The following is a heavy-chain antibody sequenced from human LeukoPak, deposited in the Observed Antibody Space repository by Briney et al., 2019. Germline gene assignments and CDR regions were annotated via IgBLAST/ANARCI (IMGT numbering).Heavy chain of an antibody. CDR3: ARRGYYRFDY. Sequence: GVLRLSCAASGFPFSSYNMNWVRQAPGKGLEWVANIKQDGSEKYYVDSVKGRFTISRDNAKNSLYLQMNSLRAEDTAVYYCARRGYYRFDYWGQGTLVTVSS. CDR2: IKQDGSEK. D-gene: IGHD3-22*01. CDR1: GFPFSSYN. V-gene: IGHV3-7*01. J-gene: IGHJ4*02.